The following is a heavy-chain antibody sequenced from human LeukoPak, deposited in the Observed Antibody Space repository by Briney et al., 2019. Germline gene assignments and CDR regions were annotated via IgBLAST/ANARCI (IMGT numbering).Heavy chain of an antibody. V-gene: IGHV3-23*01. J-gene: IGHJ4*02. CDR1: GFTLSSYA. D-gene: IGHD2-15*01. Sequence: GGSLRLSCAASGFTLSSYAMSWVRQGPGKGLEWVSAVSVSGNTYHADSVKGRFTISRDSSKNTLFLQMNRLRPEDAAVYYCAKAPVTTCRGAFCYPFDYWGLGTLVTVSS. CDR3: AKAPVTTCRGAFCYPFDY. CDR2: VSVSGNT.